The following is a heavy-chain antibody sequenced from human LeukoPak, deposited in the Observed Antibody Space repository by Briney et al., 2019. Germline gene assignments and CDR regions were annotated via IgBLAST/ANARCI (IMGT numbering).Heavy chain of an antibody. Sequence: GGSLRLSCAASGFTFSSYGMHWVRQAPGKGLEWVAVISYDGSNKYYADSVKGRFTISRDNSKNTLYLQMNSLRAEDTAVYYCAKSPQWLVPAYWGQGTLVTVSS. D-gene: IGHD6-19*01. CDR1: GFTFSSYG. CDR3: AKSPQWLVPAY. J-gene: IGHJ4*02. CDR2: ISYDGSNK. V-gene: IGHV3-30*18.